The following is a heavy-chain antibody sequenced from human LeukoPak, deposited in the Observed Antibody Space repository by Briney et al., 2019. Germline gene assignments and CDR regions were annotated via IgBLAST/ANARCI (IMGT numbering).Heavy chain of an antibody. CDR1: GGSISSYY. D-gene: IGHD2-2*01. CDR3: ARGRYCSSTSCYFDY. J-gene: IGHJ4*02. CDR2: IYTSGST. V-gene: IGHV4-4*09. Sequence: PSETLSLTCTVSGGSISSYYWSWIRQPPGKGLEWIGYIYTSGSTNYNPSLKSRVTISVDTSKNQFSLKLSSVTAADTAVYYRARGRYCSSTSCYFDYWGRGTLVTVSS.